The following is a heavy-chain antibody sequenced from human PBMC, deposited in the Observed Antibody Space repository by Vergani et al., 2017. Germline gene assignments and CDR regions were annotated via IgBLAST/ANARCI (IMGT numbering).Heavy chain of an antibody. J-gene: IGHJ4*02. CDR1: GFTFSSYS. CDR2: ISRSSSYI. Sequence: EVQLVESGGGLVKPGGSLRLSCAASGFTFSSYSMNWVRQAPGKGLEWVSSISRSSSYIYYADSVKGRFTISRDNAKNSLYLQMNSLRAEDTAVYYCARWGATVTSLDYWGQGTLVTVSS. V-gene: IGHV3-21*01. D-gene: IGHD4-17*01. CDR3: ARWGATVTSLDY.